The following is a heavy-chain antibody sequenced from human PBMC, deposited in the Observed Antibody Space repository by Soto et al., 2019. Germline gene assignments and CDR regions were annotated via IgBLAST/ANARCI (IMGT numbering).Heavy chain of an antibody. Sequence: PSETLSLACPVSGFSISSSGYYWGWIRQTPGKGLEWIGTIYFSGSTYYNPSLKSRVTISVDRSKNQFSLNLTSVTAADTAVYYCASHGYYWGPGTLVTVSS. J-gene: IGHJ4*02. CDR2: IYFSGST. CDR1: GFSISSSGYY. V-gene: IGHV4-39*01. CDR3: ASHGYY.